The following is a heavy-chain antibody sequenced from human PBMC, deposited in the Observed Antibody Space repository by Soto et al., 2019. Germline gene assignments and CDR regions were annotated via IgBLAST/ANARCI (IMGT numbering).Heavy chain of an antibody. V-gene: IGHV3-7*01. CDR2: IKQDGSEK. CDR1: GFTFSSYW. D-gene: IGHD6-13*01. CDR3: ARDTPSSSWYSVTHPPFDY. J-gene: IGHJ4*02. Sequence: EVQLVESGGDLVQPGGSLRLSCAASGFTFSSYWMSWVRQAPGKGLEWVANIKQDGSEKYYVDSVKGRFTISRDNAKNSLYLQMNSLRAEDTAVYYCARDTPSSSWYSVTHPPFDYWGQGTLVTVSS.